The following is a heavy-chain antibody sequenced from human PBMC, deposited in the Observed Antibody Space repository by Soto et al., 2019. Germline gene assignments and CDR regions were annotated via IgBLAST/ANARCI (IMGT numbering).Heavy chain of an antibody. Sequence: QITLKESGPTLVKPTQTLTLTCTFSGFSLSTSGVGVGWIRQPPGKALEWLALIYWDDDKRYSPSLKSRLTITNDTAKNPGVLTMTNMDPVHTATYYCAHRPSYCSGGSCYTGFDYWGQGTLVTVSS. V-gene: IGHV2-5*02. D-gene: IGHD2-15*01. CDR2: IYWDDDK. CDR3: AHRPSYCSGGSCYTGFDY. CDR1: GFSLSTSGVG. J-gene: IGHJ4*02.